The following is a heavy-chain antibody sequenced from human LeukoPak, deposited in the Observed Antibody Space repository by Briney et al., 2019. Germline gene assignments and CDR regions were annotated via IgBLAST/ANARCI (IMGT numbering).Heavy chain of an antibody. J-gene: IGHJ5*02. V-gene: IGHV1-46*01. Sequence: ASVEVSCKASGYTFTSYYMHWVRQAPGQGLEWMGIINPSGGSTSYAQKFQGRVTMTRDMSTSTDYMELSSLRSEDTAVYYCARDNSVEDTAWWFDPWGQGTLVTVSS. CDR1: GYTFTSYY. CDR2: INPSGGST. CDR3: ARDNSVEDTAWWFDP. D-gene: IGHD4-23*01.